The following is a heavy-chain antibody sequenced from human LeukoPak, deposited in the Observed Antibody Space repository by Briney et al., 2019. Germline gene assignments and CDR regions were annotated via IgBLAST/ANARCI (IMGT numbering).Heavy chain of an antibody. J-gene: IGHJ4*02. V-gene: IGHV3-21*01. D-gene: IGHD2-2*01. Sequence: GGSLRLSCAASGFTFSSYSMNWGRQAPGNGLEWVSSISSSSSYIYYADSVKGRFTISRDNAKNSLYLQMNSLRAEDTAVYYRARDRCSSTSCSFDYWGQGTMVTVSS. CDR3: ARDRCSSTSCSFDY. CDR1: GFTFSSYS. CDR2: ISSSSSYI.